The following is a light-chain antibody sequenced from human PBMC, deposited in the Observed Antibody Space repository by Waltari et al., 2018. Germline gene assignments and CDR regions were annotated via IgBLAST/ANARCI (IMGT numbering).Light chain of an antibody. J-gene: IGLJ3*02. CDR2: VKSDGSH. V-gene: IGLV4-69*01. CDR1: SGHSSNI. Sequence: LVLTQSPSASASLGASVKLTCTLSSGHSSNIIAWLQQKPEKGPRYLMKVKSDGSHSKGDEIPDRVSGSSSGAERYLTISTVQSEDEADYYCQTGGHGTWVFGGGTKLTGL. CDR3: QTGGHGTWV.